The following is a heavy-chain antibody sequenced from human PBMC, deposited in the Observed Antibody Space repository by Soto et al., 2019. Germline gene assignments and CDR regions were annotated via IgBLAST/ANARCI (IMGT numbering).Heavy chain of an antibody. Sequence: EVQLLESGGGLVQPGGYLRLSCAASGFTFTDYALSWVRQAPGKGLEWVATISGIGGSTYLADSVKGRLSISRDNSNNTVSRLMNSLRAEDTAVYFCARGSSGYISSWYYFDFWGRVTLVTVSS. CDR3: ARGSSGYISSWYYFDF. D-gene: IGHD6-13*01. CDR1: GFTFTDYA. V-gene: IGHV3-23*01. J-gene: IGHJ4*02. CDR2: ISGIGGST.